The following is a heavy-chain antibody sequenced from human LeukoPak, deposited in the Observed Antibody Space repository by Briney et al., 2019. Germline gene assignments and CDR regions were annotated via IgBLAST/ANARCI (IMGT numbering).Heavy chain of an antibody. CDR1: GFTFDDYG. V-gene: IGHV3-7*01. Sequence: GGSLRLSCAASGFTFDDYGMSWVRQAPGKGLEWVANIKQDGSEKYYVDSVKGRFTISRDNAKNSLYLQMNSLRAEDTAVYYCARDKIVGPSDFQHWGQGTLVTVSS. CDR2: IKQDGSEK. D-gene: IGHD1-26*01. J-gene: IGHJ1*01. CDR3: ARDKIVGPSDFQH.